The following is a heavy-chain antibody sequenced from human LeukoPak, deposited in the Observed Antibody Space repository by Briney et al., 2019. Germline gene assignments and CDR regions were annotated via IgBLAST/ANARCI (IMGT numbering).Heavy chain of an antibody. Sequence: GGSLRLSCAASGFTFDDYGMSWVRQAPGKGLEWVSGINWNGGSTGYADSVKGRFTISRDNAKNSLYLQMNSLRAEDTALYYCARGLVVVITTMYAFDIWGQGTMVTVSS. CDR1: GFTFDDYG. J-gene: IGHJ3*02. CDR3: ARGLVVVITTMYAFDI. D-gene: IGHD3-22*01. CDR2: INWNGGST. V-gene: IGHV3-20*04.